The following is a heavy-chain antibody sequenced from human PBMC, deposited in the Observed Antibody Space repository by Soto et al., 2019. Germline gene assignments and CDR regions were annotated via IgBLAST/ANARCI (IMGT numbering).Heavy chain of an antibody. D-gene: IGHD2-15*01. CDR3: AREVTYCSGGSCYPHFDY. CDR1: GFTFSSYG. V-gene: IGHV3-33*01. Sequence: ESGGGVVPPGRSLRLSCAASGFTFSSYGMHWVRQAPGTGLEWVAVIWYDGSNKYYADSVKGRFTISRDNSKNTLYLQMNSWRAEDTAVYYCAREVTYCSGGSCYPHFDYWGQGTLVTVSS. CDR2: IWYDGSNK. J-gene: IGHJ4*02.